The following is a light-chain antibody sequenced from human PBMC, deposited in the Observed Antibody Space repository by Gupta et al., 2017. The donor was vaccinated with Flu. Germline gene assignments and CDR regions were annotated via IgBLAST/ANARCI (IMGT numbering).Light chain of an antibody. CDR1: FSNIGSTF. Sequence: QSVLTQPPSASGTPGQRVTISCSGSFSNIGSTFVFWYQQVPGTAPKLLIYRNNQRPSGGPDRFSGSKSGTSASLAISGLRSDEEADYYCAAWDDSRSGSWVFGGGTKLTVL. V-gene: IGLV1-47*01. CDR2: RNN. J-gene: IGLJ3*02. CDR3: AAWDDSRSGSWV.